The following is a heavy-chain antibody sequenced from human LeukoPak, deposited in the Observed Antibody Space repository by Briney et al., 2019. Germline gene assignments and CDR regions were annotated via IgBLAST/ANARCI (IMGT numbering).Heavy chain of an antibody. CDR2: ISYDGSNK. V-gene: IGHV3-30-3*01. D-gene: IGHD3-16*01. CDR3: ARMFGAFDI. Sequence: GGSLRLSCADPGFTFSSYAMHWVRQAPGKGLEWVAVISYDGSNKYYADSVKGRFTISRDNSKNTLYLQMNSLRAEDTAVYYCARMFGAFDIWGQGTMVTVSS. CDR1: GFTFSSYA. J-gene: IGHJ3*02.